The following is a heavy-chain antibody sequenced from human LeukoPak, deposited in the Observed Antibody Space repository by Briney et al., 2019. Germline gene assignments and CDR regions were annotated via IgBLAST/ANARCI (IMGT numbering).Heavy chain of an antibody. D-gene: IGHD2-15*01. CDR1: GFTFSSYG. J-gene: IGHJ3*02. CDR3: AKDIWYCSGGSCYADAFDI. Sequence: GGSLRLSCAASGFTFSSYGMHWVRQAPGKGLEWVAVIWCDGSNKYYADSVKGRFTISRDNSKNTLYLQMNSLRAEDTAVYYCAKDIWYCSGGSCYADAFDIWGQGTMVTVSS. V-gene: IGHV3-33*06. CDR2: IWCDGSNK.